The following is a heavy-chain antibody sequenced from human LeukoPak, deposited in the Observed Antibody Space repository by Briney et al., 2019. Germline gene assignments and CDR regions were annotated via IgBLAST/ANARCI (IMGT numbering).Heavy chain of an antibody. CDR3: AVTTAGFALDY. V-gene: IGHV3-7*01. J-gene: IGHJ4*02. CDR2: IKQDGSEK. Sequence: GGSLRLSCAASGFTFSSYWMSWVRQAPGKGLEWVANIKQDGSEKYYVDSVKGRFTISRDNAKNSLYLQMNSLRAEDTAVYYCAVTTAGFALDYWGQGTLVTVSS. CDR1: GFTFSSYW. D-gene: IGHD4-17*01.